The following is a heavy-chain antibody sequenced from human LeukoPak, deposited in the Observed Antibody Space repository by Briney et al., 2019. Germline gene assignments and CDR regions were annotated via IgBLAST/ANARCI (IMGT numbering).Heavy chain of an antibody. V-gene: IGHV4-59*08. CDR3: ARHGKGSSNYYYMDV. J-gene: IGHJ6*03. CDR2: IYYSGST. CDR1: GGSISSYY. D-gene: IGHD6-6*01. Sequence: PSETLSLTCTVSGGSISSYYWSWIRQPPGKGLEWIGYIYYSGSTNYNPSLKSRVTISVDTSKNQFSLKLSSVTAADTAVYYCARHGKGSSNYYYMDVWRKGTTVTVSS.